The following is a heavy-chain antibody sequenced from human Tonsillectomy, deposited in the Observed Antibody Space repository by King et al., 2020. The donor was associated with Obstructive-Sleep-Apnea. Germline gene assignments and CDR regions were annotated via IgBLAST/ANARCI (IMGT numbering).Heavy chain of an antibody. CDR1: GGSISSSSYY. CDR3: ARHGRPGVRGARGFDY. V-gene: IGHV4-39*01. J-gene: IGHJ4*02. D-gene: IGHD3-10*01. CDR2: IYYSGST. Sequence: QLQESGPGLVKPSETLSLTCTVSGGSISSSSYYWGWIRQPPGKGLEWIGSIYYSGSTYYNPSLKSRVTISVDTSKNQFSLKLSSVTAADTAVYYCARHGRPGVRGARGFDYWGQGTLVTVSS.